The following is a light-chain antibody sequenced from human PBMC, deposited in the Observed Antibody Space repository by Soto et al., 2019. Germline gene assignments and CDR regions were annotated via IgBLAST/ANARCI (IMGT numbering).Light chain of an antibody. V-gene: IGKV3-20*01. CDR3: QQYGWSPPYT. Sequence: EMVLTQSPGTLSLSPGERATLSCRASQSVSSSYLAWYQQKAGQAPRLLIYGASSRATGIPDRFSGSGSGTDFTLTISRLEPEDFAVYYCQQYGWSPPYTFGLGTKLEIK. CDR1: QSVSSSY. J-gene: IGKJ2*01. CDR2: GAS.